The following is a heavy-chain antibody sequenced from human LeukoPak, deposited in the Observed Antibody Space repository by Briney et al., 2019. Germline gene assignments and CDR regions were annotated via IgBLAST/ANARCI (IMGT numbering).Heavy chain of an antibody. CDR3: AILMVRGVIWPLDY. D-gene: IGHD3-10*01. J-gene: IGHJ4*02. Sequence: GGSLRLSCAASGFTFSSYVMSWVRQAPGKGLEWVSSFSGSGGNTYYADSVKGRFTISRDNSKNTQSLQMNSLRAEDTAIYYCAILMVRGVIWPLDYWGQGTLVTV. V-gene: IGHV3-23*01. CDR2: FSGSGGNT. CDR1: GFTFSSYV.